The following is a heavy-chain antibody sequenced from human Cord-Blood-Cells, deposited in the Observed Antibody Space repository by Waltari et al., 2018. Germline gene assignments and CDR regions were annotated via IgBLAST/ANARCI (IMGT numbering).Heavy chain of an antibody. CDR1: GLTFRTHW. J-gene: IGHJ4*02. D-gene: IGHD6-13*01. Sequence: EVQLVESGGGLVQPGGSLRLSCAASGLTFRTHWMSWVCQAPGKGLEWVANIKQDGSEKYYVDSVKGRFTISRDNAKNALYLQMNSLRAEDTAVYYCARDLYSSSWLFDYWGQGTLVTVSS. CDR3: ARDLYSSSWLFDY. V-gene: IGHV3-7*01. CDR2: IKQDGSEK.